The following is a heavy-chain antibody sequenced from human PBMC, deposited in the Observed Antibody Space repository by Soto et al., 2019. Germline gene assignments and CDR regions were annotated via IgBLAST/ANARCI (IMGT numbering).Heavy chain of an antibody. CDR1: GFTFDDYA. Sequence: SLRLSCAAAGFTFDDYAMHWVRHAPGKGLEWVSGISWNSGSIGYADSVKGRFTITRGNAKNSLYLQMNSLRAEDTALYYCAQVSDILTGYSHTAFDCWGQGTLVTVSS. J-gene: IGHJ4*02. V-gene: IGHV3-9*01. CDR2: ISWNSGSI. D-gene: IGHD3-9*01. CDR3: AQVSDILTGYSHTAFDC.